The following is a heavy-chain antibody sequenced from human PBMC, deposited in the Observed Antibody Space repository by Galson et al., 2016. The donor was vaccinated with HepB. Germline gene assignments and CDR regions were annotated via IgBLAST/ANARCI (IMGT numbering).Heavy chain of an antibody. CDR1: GYTFTSYY. CDR2: INGGNGNT. CDR3: ARGVTEATFWFDP. V-gene: IGHV1-3*01. Sequence: SVKVSCKASGYTFTSYYMHWVRQAPGQGLEWMGWINGGNGNTDYSQKFQGRVTFTRDTSASTAYMELSSLTSEDTAVYYCARGVTEATFWFDPWGQGTLVTVSS. D-gene: IGHD1-26*01. J-gene: IGHJ5*02.